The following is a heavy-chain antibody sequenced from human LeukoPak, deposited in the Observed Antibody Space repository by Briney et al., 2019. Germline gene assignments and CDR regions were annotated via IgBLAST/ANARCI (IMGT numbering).Heavy chain of an antibody. CDR2: INPDNGGT. V-gene: IGHV1-46*01. D-gene: IGHD3-22*01. J-gene: IGHJ4*02. Sequence: ASVKVSFTASGYTFIGYYMHWVRQAPGQGLEWMGIINPDNGGTSYAQKFQGRVTMTRDTSTSTVYMELSSLRSEDTAVYYCARVYYYDSSGRYYFDYWGQGTLVTVSS. CDR3: ARVYYYDSSGRYYFDY. CDR1: GYTFIGYY.